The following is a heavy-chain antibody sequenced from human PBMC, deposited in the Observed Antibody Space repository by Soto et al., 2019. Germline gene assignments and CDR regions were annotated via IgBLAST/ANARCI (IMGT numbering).Heavy chain of an antibody. Sequence: ASETLSLTCTVSGDSISSYYWSWIRQPAGKGMEWIGRIHTTENTNYNPSLKSRVTMSIDTSNNQFSLKLTSLTAADTAVYYCARALSSTAGLYFDHWGQGTLVTVSS. CDR2: IHTTENT. CDR3: ARALSSTAGLYFDH. D-gene: IGHD6-13*01. CDR1: GDSISSYY. J-gene: IGHJ4*02. V-gene: IGHV4-4*07.